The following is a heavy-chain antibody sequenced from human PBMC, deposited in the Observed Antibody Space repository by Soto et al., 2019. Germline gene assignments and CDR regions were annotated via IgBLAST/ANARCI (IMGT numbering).Heavy chain of an antibody. CDR2: ISGSGTFT. CDR3: ASKIVTPGYHYYDY. CDR1: GFSFSSCE. V-gene: IGHV3-48*03. Sequence: DVQLVESGGGLVQPGGSLRLSCAASGFSFSSCEMSWVRQAPGKGLEWVSYISGSGTFTQYSDSVKGRFTISRDNAKNSLHLQMNSLGAEDTAVYYCASKIVTPGYHYYDYWGQGTLVTVSS. J-gene: IGHJ4*02. D-gene: IGHD3-9*01.